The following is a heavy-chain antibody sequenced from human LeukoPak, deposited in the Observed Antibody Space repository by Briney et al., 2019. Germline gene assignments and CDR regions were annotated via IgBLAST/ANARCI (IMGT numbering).Heavy chain of an antibody. V-gene: IGHV3-23*01. J-gene: IGHJ4*02. D-gene: IGHD2-21*01. Sequence: GGTLRLSCAGSGFSFSSHGMNWVRQAPGKGLEWVSGISPSGDITYYADSVKGRFTISRDNSKNTLYLQMNSLRAEDAAVYFCAKAPVTSCRGAYCYPFDSWGQGTLVTVSS. CDR1: GFSFSSHG. CDR3: AKAPVTSCRGAYCYPFDS. CDR2: ISPSGDIT.